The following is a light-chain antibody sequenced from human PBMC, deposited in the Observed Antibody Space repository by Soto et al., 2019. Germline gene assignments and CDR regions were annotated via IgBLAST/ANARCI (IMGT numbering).Light chain of an antibody. Sequence: EIVLTQSPATLSLSPGERATLSCRASQSVSSYLAWYQQKPGQAPRLLIYDASTRATGIPARFSGSGSGTDFTLTISSLEPEDFAVYYCQQSSNWPLTFGGGTKLEIK. V-gene: IGKV3-11*01. CDR1: QSVSSY. CDR3: QQSSNWPLT. CDR2: DAS. J-gene: IGKJ4*01.